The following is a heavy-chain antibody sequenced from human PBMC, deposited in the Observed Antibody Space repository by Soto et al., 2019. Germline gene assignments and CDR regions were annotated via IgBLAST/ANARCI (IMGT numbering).Heavy chain of an antibody. V-gene: IGHV3-53*01. CDR2: IYSGGST. J-gene: IGHJ4*02. Sequence: GGSLRLSCAASGFTVSSNYMSWVRQAPGKGLEWVSVIYSGGSTYYADSVKGRFTISRDNSKNTLYLQMNSLRAEDTAVYYCARSGGYDILTGYYPGPFSYWGQGTLVTVSS. CDR1: GFTVSSNY. CDR3: ARSGGYDILTGYYPGPFSY. D-gene: IGHD3-9*01.